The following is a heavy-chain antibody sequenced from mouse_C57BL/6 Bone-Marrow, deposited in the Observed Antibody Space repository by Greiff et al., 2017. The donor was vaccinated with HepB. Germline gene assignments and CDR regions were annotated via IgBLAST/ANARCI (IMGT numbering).Heavy chain of an antibody. Sequence: EVQGVESGGDLVKPGGSLKLSCAASGFTFSSYGMSWVRQTPDKRLEWVATISSGGSYTYYPDSVKGRFTISRDNAKNTLYLQMSGLKSEDTAMYYCARHRTYYYYYFDYWGQGTTLTVSS. CDR3: ARHRTYYYYYFDY. CDR2: ISSGGSYT. D-gene: IGHD1-1*01. J-gene: IGHJ2*01. V-gene: IGHV5-6*01. CDR1: GFTFSSYG.